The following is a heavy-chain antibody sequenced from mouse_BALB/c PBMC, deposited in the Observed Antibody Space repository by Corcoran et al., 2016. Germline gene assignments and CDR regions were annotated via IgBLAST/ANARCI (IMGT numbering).Heavy chain of an antibody. CDR2: INPYNDGT. CDR3: ARQNYRYDNYAMDY. J-gene: IGHJ4*01. Sequence: EVQLQQSGPELVKPGASVKMSCKASGYTFTSYVMHWVKQKPGQGLEWIGYINPYNDGTKYNNKLKGKATLTSDKSSSTAYMELSSLTSEDSAVYYCARQNYRYDNYAMDYWGQGTSVTVSS. CDR1: GYTFTSYV. D-gene: IGHD2-14*01. V-gene: IGHV1S136*01.